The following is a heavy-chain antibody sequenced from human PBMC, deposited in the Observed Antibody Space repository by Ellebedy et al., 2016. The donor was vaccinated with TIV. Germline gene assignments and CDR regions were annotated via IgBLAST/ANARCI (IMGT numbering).Heavy chain of an antibody. V-gene: IGHV1-2*02. CDR3: ARAGHSAGIAVAGKFGY. CDR2: IKPYSGGT. Sequence: ASVKVSCKASGYTFTGYYMHWVRQAPGQGLEWMGGIKPYSGGTNYAQKFQGRVTMTRDTSISTAYMELSRLRSDDTAVYYCARAGHSAGIAVAGKFGYWGQGTLVTVSS. CDR1: GYTFTGYY. D-gene: IGHD6-19*01. J-gene: IGHJ4*02.